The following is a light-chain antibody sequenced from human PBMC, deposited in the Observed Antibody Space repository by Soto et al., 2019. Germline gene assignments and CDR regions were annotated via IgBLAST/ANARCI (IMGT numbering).Light chain of an antibody. CDR2: SAS. Sequence: EIVMTQSPATLSVSPGERATISCRASQSISTELAWYQQKPGQPPRLLIYSASTRETGVPARFTGSGSGSEFTLTISGLQSEDFAVYYCQQDHNWPLTLGQGTRLEI. CDR3: QQDHNWPLT. J-gene: IGKJ2*01. V-gene: IGKV3-15*01. CDR1: QSISTE.